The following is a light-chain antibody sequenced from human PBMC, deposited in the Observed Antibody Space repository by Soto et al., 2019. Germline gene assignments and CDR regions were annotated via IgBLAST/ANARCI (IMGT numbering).Light chain of an antibody. J-gene: IGKJ1*01. Sequence: HLPQLPPSLSASFGARVTITFRASQGISSYLNWYQQKPGKAPKLLIYAASSLQSGVPSRFSGSGSETDFTLTISSLQPEDFATYYCQQSYSTPWTFGQGTKVDI. CDR2: AAS. CDR3: QQSYSTPWT. CDR1: QGISSY. V-gene: IGKV1-39*01.